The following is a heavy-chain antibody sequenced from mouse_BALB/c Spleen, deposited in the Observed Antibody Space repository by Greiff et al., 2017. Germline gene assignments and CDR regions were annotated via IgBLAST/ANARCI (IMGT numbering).Heavy chain of an antibody. D-gene: IGHD2-4*01. Sequence: EVKLMESGAELVKPGASVKLSCTASGFNIKDTYMHWVKQRPEQGLEWIGRIDPANGNTKYDPKFQGKATITADTSSNTAYLQLSSLTSEDTAVYYCALSSTMTFAYWGQGTLVTVSA. J-gene: IGHJ3*01. CDR1: GFNIKDTY. CDR3: ALSSTMTFAY. V-gene: IGHV14-3*02. CDR2: IDPANGNT.